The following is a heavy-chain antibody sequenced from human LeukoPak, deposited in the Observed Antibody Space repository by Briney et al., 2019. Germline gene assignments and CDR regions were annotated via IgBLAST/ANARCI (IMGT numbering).Heavy chain of an antibody. D-gene: IGHD6-13*01. V-gene: IGHV3-23*01. CDR2: ISGSGGST. CDR1: GFTFNIYA. Sequence: GGSLILSCAASGFTFNIYAMNWVRQAPGKGLEWVSGISGSGGSTYYADSVKGRFTISRDNSKNTLYLQMNSLRAEDTAVYYCAKEPGYSSSASDWFDPWGQGTLVTVSS. J-gene: IGHJ5*02. CDR3: AKEPGYSSSASDWFDP.